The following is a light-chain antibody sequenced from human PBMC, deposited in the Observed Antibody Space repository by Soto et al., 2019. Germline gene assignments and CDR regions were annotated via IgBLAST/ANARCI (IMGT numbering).Light chain of an antibody. Sequence: EIVMTQSPLSLPVTPGEPASISCKSSQSLLHSNGYNYLDWYLQKPGQSPQLLIYSGSNRASGVPDRLSGSGSGTDFTLKICRVEAEDVAVYYCMQALQAPFTFGPGTKVDIK. CDR2: SGS. J-gene: IGKJ3*01. V-gene: IGKV2-28*01. CDR3: MQALQAPFT. CDR1: QSLLHSNGYNY.